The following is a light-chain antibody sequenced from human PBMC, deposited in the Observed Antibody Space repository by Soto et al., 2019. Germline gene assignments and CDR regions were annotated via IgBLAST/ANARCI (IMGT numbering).Light chain of an antibody. J-gene: IGKJ1*01. V-gene: IGKV1-39*01. CDR3: QQSYSTSWT. CDR2: AAS. CDR1: QSISSY. Sequence: IHMTQSPSSLSASVGDRVTITCRASQSISSYLNWYQQKPGKAPKLLIYAASSLQSGVPSRFSGSGYGTDFNLTISSLQTEDFATYYCQQSYSTSWTFGQGTKVDIK.